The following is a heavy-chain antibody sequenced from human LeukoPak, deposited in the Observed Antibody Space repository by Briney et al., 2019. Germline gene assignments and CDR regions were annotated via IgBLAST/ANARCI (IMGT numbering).Heavy chain of an antibody. CDR3: ARYGSGSYGDPNWFDP. Sequence: ASTYYNPSLKSRVTISVDTSKNQFSLQLSSVTAADTAVYYCARYGSGSYGDPNWFDPWGQGTLVTVSS. J-gene: IGHJ5*02. CDR2: AST. V-gene: IGHV4-31*02. D-gene: IGHD3-10*01.